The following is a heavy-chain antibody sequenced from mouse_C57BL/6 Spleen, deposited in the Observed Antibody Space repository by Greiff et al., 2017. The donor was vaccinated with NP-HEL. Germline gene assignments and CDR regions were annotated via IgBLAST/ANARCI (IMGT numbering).Heavy chain of an antibody. CDR2: IDPETGGT. J-gene: IGHJ3*01. CDR3: TRRYYGTGFAY. D-gene: IGHD1-1*01. CDR1: GYTFTDYE. Sequence: QVQLQQSGAELVRPGASVTLSCKASGYTFTDYEMHWVKQTPVHGLEWTGAIDPETGGTAYNQKFKGKAILTADKSSSTAYMELRSLTSEDSAVYYCTRRYYGTGFAYWGQGTLVTVSA. V-gene: IGHV1-15*01.